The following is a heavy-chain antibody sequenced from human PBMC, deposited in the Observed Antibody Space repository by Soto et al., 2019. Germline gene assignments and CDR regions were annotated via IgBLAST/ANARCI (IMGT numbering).Heavy chain of an antibody. CDR1: GLTFNNYP. Sequence: QVQLVESGGGVVQPGRSLRLSCAASGLTFNNYPMHWVRQAPGKGLEWVADISYDGFNKEHADSVRGRFTISRDNSKNTLYLQMNSLRAEDSTVYYCVAAGGFYSYYAMDVWGQGTTVTVSS. CDR2: ISYDGFNK. J-gene: IGHJ6*02. V-gene: IGHV3-30-3*01. CDR3: VAAGGFYSYYAMDV. D-gene: IGHD6-13*01.